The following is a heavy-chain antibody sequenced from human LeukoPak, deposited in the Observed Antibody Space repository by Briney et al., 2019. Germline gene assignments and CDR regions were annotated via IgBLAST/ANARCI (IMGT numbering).Heavy chain of an antibody. CDR3: ARGRDYGDPNWFDP. D-gene: IGHD4-17*01. Sequence: GGSLRLSCAASGFTFSGYAMHWVRQAPGKGLEYVSAISSNGGSTYYANSVKGRFTISRDNSKNTLYLQMGSLRAEDMAVYYCARGRDYGDPNWFDPWGQGTLVTVSS. CDR2: ISSNGGST. V-gene: IGHV3-64*01. CDR1: GFTFSGYA. J-gene: IGHJ5*02.